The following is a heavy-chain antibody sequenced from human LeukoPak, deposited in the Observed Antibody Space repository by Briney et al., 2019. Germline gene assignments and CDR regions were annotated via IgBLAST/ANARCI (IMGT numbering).Heavy chain of an antibody. CDR3: VRGDRGDF. Sequence: GGSLRLSCAASGFTFSSYWMSWVRQAPGKGLEWVADINQDGSEKYYVDSVKGRFTISRDNARNSLYLQMNSLRAEDTAVYYCVRGDRGDFWGQGTLVTVSS. V-gene: IGHV3-7*01. D-gene: IGHD3-10*01. CDR1: GFTFSSYW. J-gene: IGHJ4*02. CDR2: INQDGSEK.